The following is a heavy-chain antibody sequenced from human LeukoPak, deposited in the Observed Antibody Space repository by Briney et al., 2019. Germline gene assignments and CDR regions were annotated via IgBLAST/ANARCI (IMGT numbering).Heavy chain of an antibody. Sequence: ASVKVSCKASGYTFTGYYMHWVRQAPGQGLEWMGRINPNSGGTNYAQKFQGRVTITADKSTSTAYMELSSLRSEDTAVYYCAREIDYYDSSGYDYWGQGTLVTVSS. CDR3: AREIDYYDSSGYDY. D-gene: IGHD3-22*01. CDR2: INPNSGGT. CDR1: GYTFTGYY. J-gene: IGHJ4*02. V-gene: IGHV1-2*06.